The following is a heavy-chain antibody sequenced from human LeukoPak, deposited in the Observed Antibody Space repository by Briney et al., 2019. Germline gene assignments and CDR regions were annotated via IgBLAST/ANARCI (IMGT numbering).Heavy chain of an antibody. CDR1: GGTFSSYA. CDR2: IIPIFGTA. J-gene: IGHJ5*01. V-gene: IGHV1-69*05. Sequence: SVKDSCKASGGTFSSYAISWVRQAPGQGLEWMGGIIPIFGTANYAQKFQGRVTITTDESTSTAYMELSSLRSEDTAVYYCARGPIASAGTGLALKWFDFWGQGTLVTASS. D-gene: IGHD6-13*01. CDR3: ARGPIASAGTGLALKWFDF.